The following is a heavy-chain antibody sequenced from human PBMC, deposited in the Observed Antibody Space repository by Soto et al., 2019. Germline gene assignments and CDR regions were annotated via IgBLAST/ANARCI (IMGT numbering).Heavy chain of an antibody. CDR3: ARSPSSPTTVKADYYGMDV. CDR1: GGSISGYS. CDR2: VYTSGST. D-gene: IGHD4-4*01. Sequence: QVQLQESGPGLVNPSETLSLICTVSGGSISGYSWSWIRQPAGKGLEWIGRVYTSGSTSYNPSLKSRVTMSVDTSKNQFSLKLSSVTAADTAVYYCARSPSSPTTVKADYYGMDVWGLGTTVTVSS. J-gene: IGHJ6*02. V-gene: IGHV4-4*07.